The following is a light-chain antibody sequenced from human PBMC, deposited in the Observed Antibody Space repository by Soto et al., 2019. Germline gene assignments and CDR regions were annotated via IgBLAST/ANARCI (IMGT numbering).Light chain of an antibody. CDR3: MQSRQSPT. J-gene: IGKJ1*01. CDR1: QSLLHSDGNTY. V-gene: IGKV2-24*01. CDR2: RVS. Sequence: DIVMTQTPLSSPVTLGQPASISCRSTQSLLHSDGNTYLSWLHQRPGQPPRLLIYRVSKRFSGVPDRFSGSGAETDFTLKISRVEAEDVGVYYCMQSRQSPTFGQVTQVEIK.